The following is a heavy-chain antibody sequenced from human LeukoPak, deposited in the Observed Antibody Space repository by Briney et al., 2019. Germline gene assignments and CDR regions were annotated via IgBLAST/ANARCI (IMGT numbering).Heavy chain of an antibody. D-gene: IGHD6-13*01. Sequence: GGSLRLSCAASGFIFSSYSMNWVRQAPGKGLEWVSSISSSSSYIYYADSVKGRFTISRDNAKNSLYLQMNSLRAEDTAVYYCARDGVAAAAHWGQGTLVTVSS. CDR3: ARDGVAAAAH. V-gene: IGHV3-21*01. J-gene: IGHJ4*02. CDR1: GFIFSSYS. CDR2: ISSSSSYI.